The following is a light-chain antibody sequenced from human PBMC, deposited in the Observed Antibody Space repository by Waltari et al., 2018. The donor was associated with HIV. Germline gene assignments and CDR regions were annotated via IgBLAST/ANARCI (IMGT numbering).Light chain of an antibody. CDR1: KLGDTY. V-gene: IGLV3-1*01. Sequence: SYELTQPPSVSVSPGPTASIFCPGAKLGDTYASWYQQRPGQSPVLVIYQDTKRPSGIPERFSGSNSGNTATLTISGTQAMDEADYYCQAWDSNTASYVFGTGTKVTVL. CDR2: QDT. CDR3: QAWDSNTASYV. J-gene: IGLJ1*01.